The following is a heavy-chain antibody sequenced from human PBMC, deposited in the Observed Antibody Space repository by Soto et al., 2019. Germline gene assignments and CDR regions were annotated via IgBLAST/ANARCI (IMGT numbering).Heavy chain of an antibody. CDR1: GFTFSSYA. J-gene: IGHJ6*03. D-gene: IGHD6-13*01. Sequence: GGSLRLSCSASGFTFSSYAMHWVRQAPGKGLEYVSAISSNGRSTYYADSVKGRFTISRDNSKNTLYLQMSSLRAEDTAVYYCVKEGGYSSSWYEYYYYYMDVWGKGTTVTVSS. V-gene: IGHV3-64D*09. CDR2: ISSNGRST. CDR3: VKEGGYSSSWYEYYYYYMDV.